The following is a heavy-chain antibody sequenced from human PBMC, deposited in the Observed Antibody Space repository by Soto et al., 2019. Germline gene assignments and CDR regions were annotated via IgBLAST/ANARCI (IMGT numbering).Heavy chain of an antibody. D-gene: IGHD1-26*01. V-gene: IGHV3-53*01. J-gene: IGHJ3*02. Sequence: DVQLVESGGGLIQPGGSLRLSCAAFGLTVSGKKYIAWVRQAPGRGLEWVSGLYDVDGTYYADSVKGRFTVSSDSSKSIVYLQMNSLRPDDTAIYYCASWLLREHAYDIWGVGTTVTVSS. CDR3: ASWLLREHAYDI. CDR2: LYDVDGT. CDR1: GLTVSGKKY.